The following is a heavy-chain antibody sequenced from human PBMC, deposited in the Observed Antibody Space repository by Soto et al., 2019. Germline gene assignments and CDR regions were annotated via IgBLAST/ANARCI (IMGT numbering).Heavy chain of an antibody. V-gene: IGHV1-69*12. J-gene: IGHJ6*01. CDR2: IIPIDATV. D-gene: IGHD3-10*01. Sequence: QVQLVQSGAEVKKPGSSVKVSCKASGGTFSNYALISWVRLAPGQGLEWMGGIIPIDATVNYAQKFQGRITITADEFTTTAYMDLGSLRSEDTAVYYCARDLLGFGXTYGDVWGQGTTVTVSS. CDR3: ARDLLGFGXTYGDV. CDR1: GGTFSNYA.